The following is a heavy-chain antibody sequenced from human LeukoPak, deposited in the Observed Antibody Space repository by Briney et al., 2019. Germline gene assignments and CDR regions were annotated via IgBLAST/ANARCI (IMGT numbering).Heavy chain of an antibody. Sequence: PGGSLRLSCAASGFTFSSYAMSWVRQAPGKGLEWVSYISSSGSTIYYADSVKGRFTISRDNAKNSLYLQMNSLRAEDTAVYYCARESIAAAGYFLRAFDYWGQGTLVTVSS. D-gene: IGHD6-13*01. V-gene: IGHV3-48*04. J-gene: IGHJ4*02. CDR1: GFTFSSYA. CDR3: ARESIAAAGYFLRAFDY. CDR2: ISSSGSTI.